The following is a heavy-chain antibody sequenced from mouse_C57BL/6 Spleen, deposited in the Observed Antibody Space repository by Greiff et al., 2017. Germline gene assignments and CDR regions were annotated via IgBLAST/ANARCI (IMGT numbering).Heavy chain of an antibody. CDR1: GYTFTSYW. Sequence: QFQLQQPGAELVTPGASVQLSCKASGYTFTSYWMHWLKQRPGRGLEWIVRIDPNSGGTKYNEKFKSKATLTVDKPSSTDYRQLSDLTSEDSAVNNCARSHEVMDYWGQGTSVTVSS. CDR2: IDPNSGGT. V-gene: IGHV1-72*01. CDR3: ARSHEVMDY. J-gene: IGHJ4*01.